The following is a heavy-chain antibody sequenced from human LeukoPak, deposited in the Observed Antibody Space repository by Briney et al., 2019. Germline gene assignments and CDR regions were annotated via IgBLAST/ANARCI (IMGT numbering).Heavy chain of an antibody. CDR3: ATPATVTTYTAYYFDY. D-gene: IGHD4-17*01. V-gene: IGHV1-18*01. J-gene: IGHJ4*02. CDR2: ISAYNGNT. Sequence: GASVKVSCKASGYTFTSYGISWVRQAPGQGLEWMGWISAYNGNTNYAQKLQGRVTMTTDTSTSTAYMELRSLRSDDTAVYYCATPATVTTYTAYYFDYWGQGTLVTVSS. CDR1: GYTFTSYG.